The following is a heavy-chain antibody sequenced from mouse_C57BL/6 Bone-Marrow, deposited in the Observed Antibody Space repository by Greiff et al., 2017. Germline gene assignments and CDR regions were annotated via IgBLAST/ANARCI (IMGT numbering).Heavy chain of an antibody. CDR3: ARYGYYGYYDMDD. J-gene: IGHJ4*01. CDR1: GYTFTSYG. Sequence: VQLQQSGAELVRPGASVKLSCTASGYTFTSYGISWVQQRTGQGLEWIGEIYPRSGNTYYTEKFKGKVTLTADKSSSTAYMELRSLTSEDSAVYFSARYGYYGYYDMDDWGQGTSVTVSS. D-gene: IGHD2-3*01. CDR2: IYPRSGNT. V-gene: IGHV1-81*01.